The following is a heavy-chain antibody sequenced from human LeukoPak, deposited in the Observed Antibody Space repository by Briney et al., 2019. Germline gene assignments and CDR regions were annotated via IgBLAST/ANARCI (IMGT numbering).Heavy chain of an antibody. CDR3: ARTKPGAVPGDFDY. CDR2: INYSGST. CDR1: GGSISSYY. V-gene: IGHV4-59*01. D-gene: IGHD6-19*01. J-gene: IGHJ4*02. Sequence: SETLSLTCTVSGGSISSYYWSWIRQPPGKGLEWIGYINYSGSTNYNPSLKSRVTISVDTSKNQFSLKLSSVTAADTAVYYCARTKPGAVPGDFDYWGQGTLVTVSS.